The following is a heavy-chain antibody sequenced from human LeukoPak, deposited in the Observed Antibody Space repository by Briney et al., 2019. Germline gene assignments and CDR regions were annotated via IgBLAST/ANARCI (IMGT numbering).Heavy chain of an antibody. V-gene: IGHV4-59*01. CDR1: GGSISSYY. CDR2: IYYSGST. Sequence: SETLSLTCTVSGGSISSYYWSWIRQPPGKGLEWIGYIYYSGSTNYNPSLKSRVTISVDTSKNQFSLKLSSVTAADTAVYYCARDKYVPAATHYYYYYGMDVWGQGTTVTVSS. CDR3: ARDKYVPAATHYYYYYGMDV. J-gene: IGHJ6*02. D-gene: IGHD2-2*01.